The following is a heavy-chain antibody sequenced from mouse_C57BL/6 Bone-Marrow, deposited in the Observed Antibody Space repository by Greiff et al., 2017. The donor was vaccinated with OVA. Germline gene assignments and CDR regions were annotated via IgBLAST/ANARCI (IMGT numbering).Heavy chain of an antibody. CDR1: GYTFTSSW. V-gene: IGHV1-69*01. CDR2: IDPSDSYT. Sequence: QVQLQQPGAELVMPGASVKLSCKASGYTFTSSWMHWVKQRPGQGLEWIGEIDPSDSYTNYNQKFKGKSTLTVDKSSSTAYMQLSSLTSEDSAVYYCARYREAMDYWGQGTSVTVSS. J-gene: IGHJ4*01. CDR3: ARYREAMDY.